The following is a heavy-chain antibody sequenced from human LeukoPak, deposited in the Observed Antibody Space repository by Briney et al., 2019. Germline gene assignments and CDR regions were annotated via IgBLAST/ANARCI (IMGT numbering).Heavy chain of an antibody. CDR3: AKSNGYGLIDI. J-gene: IGHJ3*02. D-gene: IGHD3-10*01. Sequence: SETLSLSCTVSGGSISGDYWSWIRQPAGTGLEWIGRIYTSGRTSYNPSLKSRVTMSVDTSKNQFSLRLNSVTAADTAVYYCAKSNGYGLIDIWGQGTMVTVSS. CDR2: IYTSGRT. CDR1: GGSISGDY. V-gene: IGHV4-4*07.